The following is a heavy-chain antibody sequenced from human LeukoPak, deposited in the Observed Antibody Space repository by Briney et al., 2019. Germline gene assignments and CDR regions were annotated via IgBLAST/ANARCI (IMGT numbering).Heavy chain of an antibody. CDR1: GFTFDDYA. V-gene: IGHV3-43*02. Sequence: GGSLRLSCAASGFTFDDYAMHWVRQAPGKGLEWVSLISGDGGSTYYADSVKGRFTISRDNSKNSLYLQMNSLRTEDTALYYCVLGRGATTRFDYWGQGTLVTVSS. CDR3: VLGRGATTRFDY. D-gene: IGHD1-26*01. J-gene: IGHJ4*02. CDR2: ISGDGGST.